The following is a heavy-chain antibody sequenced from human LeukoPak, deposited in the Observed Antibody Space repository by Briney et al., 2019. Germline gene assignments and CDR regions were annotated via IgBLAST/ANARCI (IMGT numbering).Heavy chain of an antibody. CDR1: GYTFTTYG. CDR3: AGVAGYYWNSDSFDY. Sequence: GASVKVSCKASGYTFTTYGISWVQQAPGQGLEWMGWISAYNGQTNYAEKFQGRVTMTTDTSTKTAYMELRSLGSDDTAVYYCAGVAGYYWNSDSFDYWGQGTQVTVSS. D-gene: IGHD1-7*01. V-gene: IGHV1-18*01. CDR2: ISAYNGQT. J-gene: IGHJ4*02.